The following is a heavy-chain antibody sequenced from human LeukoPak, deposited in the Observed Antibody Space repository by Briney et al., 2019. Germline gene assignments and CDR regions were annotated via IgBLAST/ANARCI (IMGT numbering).Heavy chain of an antibody. D-gene: IGHD3-3*01. J-gene: IGHJ4*02. V-gene: IGHV4-59*01. CDR3: ARGYYDFWSGYSNPFDY. CDR2: IYYSGST. CDR1: GGSISSYY. Sequence: SETLSLTCTVSGGSISSYYWSWIRQPPGKGLEWIGYIYYSGSTNYNPSLKSRVTISVDTSKNQFSLKLSSVTAADTAVYYCARGYYDFWSGYSNPFDYWGQGTLVTVSS.